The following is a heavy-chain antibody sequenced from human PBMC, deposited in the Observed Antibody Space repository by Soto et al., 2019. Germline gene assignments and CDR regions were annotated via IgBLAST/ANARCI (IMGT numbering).Heavy chain of an antibody. J-gene: IGHJ3*02. CDR3: ARERYYYGSGTYKGDAFDI. D-gene: IGHD3-10*01. CDR2: IYYSGST. V-gene: IGHV4-30-4*01. CDR1: GDSISSGDYY. Sequence: TSETLSLTCTVSGDSISSGDYYWSWIRQPPGKGLEWIGYIYYSGSTYYNPSLNSRVTISLDTSKKQFSLKLSSVTAADTAVYYCARERYYYGSGTYKGDAFDIWGQGTMVTVSS.